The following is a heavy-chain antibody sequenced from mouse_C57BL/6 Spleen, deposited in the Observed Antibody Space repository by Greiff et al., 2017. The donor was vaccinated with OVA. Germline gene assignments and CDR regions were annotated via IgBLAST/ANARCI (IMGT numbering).Heavy chain of an antibody. V-gene: IGHV1-64*01. CDR1: GYTFTSYW. CDR2: IHPNSGST. CDR3: ARQDYSKNYAMDY. Sequence: QVQLQQSGAELVKPGASVKLSCKASGYTFTSYWMHWVKQRPGQGLEWIGMIHPNSGSTNYNEKFKSKATLTVDKSSSTAYMQLSSLTSEDSAVYYRARQDYSKNYAMDYWGQGTSVTVSS. J-gene: IGHJ4*01. D-gene: IGHD2-5*01.